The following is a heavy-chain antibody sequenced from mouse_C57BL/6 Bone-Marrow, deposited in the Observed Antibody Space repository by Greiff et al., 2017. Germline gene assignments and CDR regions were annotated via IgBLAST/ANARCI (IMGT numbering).Heavy chain of an antibody. CDR1: GYTFTSYG. CDR2: ISPRSGNT. Sequence: QVQLQQSGAELARPGASVKLSCKASGYTFTSYGISWVKQRTGQGLEWIGEISPRSGNTYYNEKFKGKATLTADKSSSTAYMELRSLTSEDSAVYFCAPITTVVPDCEYWGEGTTLTVSS. D-gene: IGHD1-1*01. CDR3: APITTVVPDCEY. V-gene: IGHV1-81*01. J-gene: IGHJ2*01.